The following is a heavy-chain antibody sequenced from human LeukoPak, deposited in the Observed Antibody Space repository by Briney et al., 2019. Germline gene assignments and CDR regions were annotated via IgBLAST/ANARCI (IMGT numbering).Heavy chain of an antibody. CDR3: ARNQNTVFDY. CDR2: IYYSGST. CDR1: GGSISSSSYY. D-gene: IGHD1-14*01. V-gene: IGHV4-39*07. Sequence: SETLSLTCTVSGGSISSSSYYWGWIRQPPGKGLEWIGSIYYSGSTYYNPSLKSRVTISVDTSKNQFSLKLSSATAADTAVYYCARNQNTVFDYWGQGTLVTVSS. J-gene: IGHJ4*02.